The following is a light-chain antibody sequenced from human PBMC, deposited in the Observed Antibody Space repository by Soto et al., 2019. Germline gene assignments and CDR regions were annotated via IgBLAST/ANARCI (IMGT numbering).Light chain of an antibody. Sequence: EIVLTQSPATLSLSPGERATLSCRASQSVSSYLAWYQQKPGQAPRLLIYEASNRATGIPARFSGSGSETAFTLTISSLEPEDFAVYYCQQRSNWPPTWTFGQGTKVEIK. V-gene: IGKV3-11*01. J-gene: IGKJ1*01. CDR1: QSVSSY. CDR3: QQRSNWPPTWT. CDR2: EAS.